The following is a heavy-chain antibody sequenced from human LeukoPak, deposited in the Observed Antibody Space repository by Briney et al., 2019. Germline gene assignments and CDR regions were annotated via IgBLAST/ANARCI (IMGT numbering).Heavy chain of an antibody. CDR1: GFTFDDYA. V-gene: IGHV3-43D*03. Sequence: PGGSLRLSCAASGFTFDDYAMHWVRQAPGKGLEWVSLISWDGGSTYYADSVKGRFTISRDNSKNSLYLQMNSLRAEDTALYYCAKDGPYSSGWPGFPDYWGQGTLVTVSS. J-gene: IGHJ4*02. CDR3: AKDGPYSSGWPGFPDY. D-gene: IGHD6-19*01. CDR2: ISWDGGST.